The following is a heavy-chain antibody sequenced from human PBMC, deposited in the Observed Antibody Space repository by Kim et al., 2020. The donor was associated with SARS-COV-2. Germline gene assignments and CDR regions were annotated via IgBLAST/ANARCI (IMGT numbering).Heavy chain of an antibody. V-gene: IGHV3-48*03. D-gene: IGHD3-10*01. CDR2: ISSSGSTI. Sequence: GGSLRLSCAASGFTFSSYEMNWVRQAPGKGLEWVSYISSSGSTIYYTDSVKGRFTISRDNAKNSLYLQMNSLRAEDTAVYYCATHNTYYYGSGSLDYWGQGTLVTVSS. J-gene: IGHJ4*02. CDR3: ATHNTYYYGSGSLDY. CDR1: GFTFSSYE.